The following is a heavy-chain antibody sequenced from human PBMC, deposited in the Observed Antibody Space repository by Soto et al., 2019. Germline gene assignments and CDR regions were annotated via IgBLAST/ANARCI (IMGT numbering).Heavy chain of an antibody. V-gene: IGHV3-64*02. CDR2: INRNGDHI. J-gene: IGHJ4*02. CDR3: ARVGAYCSGGSCYSSGPADY. D-gene: IGHD2-15*01. Sequence: QPGGSLRLSCAASGFRFEDYAMHWVRQAPGKGLEWVSAINRNGDHIYYADSLKGRFTISRDNSKNTLYLQMGSLRAEDMAVYYCARVGAYCSGGSCYSSGPADYLGQGTLVTVSS. CDR1: GFRFEDYA.